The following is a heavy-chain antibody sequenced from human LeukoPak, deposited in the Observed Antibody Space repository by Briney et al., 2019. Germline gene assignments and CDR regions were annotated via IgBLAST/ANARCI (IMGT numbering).Heavy chain of an antibody. Sequence: GGSLRLSCAASGFTFSSYSMNWVRQAPGKGLEWVSSISSSSSYIYYADSVKGRFTISRDDSKNTLYLQMGSLRAEDMAVYYCATTSSFRSDYWGQGTLVTVSS. V-gene: IGHV3-21*01. CDR2: ISSSSSYI. D-gene: IGHD1/OR15-1a*01. CDR3: ATTSSFRSDY. J-gene: IGHJ4*02. CDR1: GFTFSSYS.